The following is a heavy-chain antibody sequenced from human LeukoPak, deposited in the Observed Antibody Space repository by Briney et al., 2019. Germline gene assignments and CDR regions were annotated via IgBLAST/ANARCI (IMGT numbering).Heavy chain of an antibody. D-gene: IGHD6-13*01. J-gene: IGHJ4*02. CDR1: GFRFRDYW. V-gene: IGHV3-7*01. CDR2: MKQDGSGE. Sequence: GGSLRLSCAASGFRFRDYWMSWVRQAPGKGLEWVANMKQDGSGEYYVDSVKGRFTISRDNAKNSLYLQMNSLRAEDTALYYCARDHLIASAGNDYWGQGTLVTVSS. CDR3: ARDHLIASAGNDY.